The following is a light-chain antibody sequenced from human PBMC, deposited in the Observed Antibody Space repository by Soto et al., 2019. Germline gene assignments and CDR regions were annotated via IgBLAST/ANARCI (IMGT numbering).Light chain of an antibody. CDR2: GAS. J-gene: IGKJ2*01. Sequence: EIVMTQSPATLSVSPGERATLSCRASQSVSSNLAWYQQQPGQAPRLLIYGASTRATGIPARFSGSGSGTEFTLTISSLQSEDFAVYYCQQYNNWPPPTFGQGTKLEIK. CDR3: QQYNNWPPPT. CDR1: QSVSSN. V-gene: IGKV3-15*01.